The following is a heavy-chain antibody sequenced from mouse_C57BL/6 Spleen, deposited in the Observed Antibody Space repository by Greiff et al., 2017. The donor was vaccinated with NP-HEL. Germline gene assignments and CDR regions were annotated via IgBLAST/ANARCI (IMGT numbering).Heavy chain of an antibody. J-gene: IGHJ1*03. CDR3: AIEDGPHWYFDV. V-gene: IGHV1-74*01. CDR2: IHPSDSDT. D-gene: IGHD2-3*01. CDR1: GYTFTSYW. Sequence: QVQLKQPGAELVKPGASVKVSCKASGYTFTSYWMHWVKQRPGQGLEWIGRIHPSDSDTNYNQKFKGKATLTVDKSSSTAYMQLSSLTSEDSAVYYCAIEDGPHWYFDVWGTGTTVTVSS.